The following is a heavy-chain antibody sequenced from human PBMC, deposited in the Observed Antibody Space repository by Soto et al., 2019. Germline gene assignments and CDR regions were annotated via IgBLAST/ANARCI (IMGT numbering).Heavy chain of an antibody. Sequence: QLQLQESGPGLVKPSETLSLTCTVSGGSISSSSYYWGWIRQPPGKGLEWIGSIYYSGSTYYNPSLKSRVTISVDTSKNQFSLKLSSVTAADTAVYYCVKTADYGDYLGWFDPWGQGTLVTVSS. J-gene: IGHJ5*02. D-gene: IGHD4-17*01. CDR1: GGSISSSSYY. CDR2: IYYSGST. V-gene: IGHV4-39*01. CDR3: VKTADYGDYLGWFDP.